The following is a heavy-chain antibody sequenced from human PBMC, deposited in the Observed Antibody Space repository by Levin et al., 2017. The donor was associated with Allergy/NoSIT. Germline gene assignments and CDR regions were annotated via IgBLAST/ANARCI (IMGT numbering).Heavy chain of an antibody. CDR1: GFTFGDYA. V-gene: IGHV3-49*04. D-gene: IGHD4-17*01. CDR3: TRGGIAARPPTVTYYFDY. CDR2: IRSKAYGGTT. Sequence: GGSLRLSCTASGFTFGDYAMSWVRQAPGKGLEWVGFIRSKAYGGTTEYAASVKGRFTISRDDSKSIAYLQMNSLKTEDTAVYYCTRGGIAARPPTVTYYFDYWGQGTLVTVSS. J-gene: IGHJ4*02.